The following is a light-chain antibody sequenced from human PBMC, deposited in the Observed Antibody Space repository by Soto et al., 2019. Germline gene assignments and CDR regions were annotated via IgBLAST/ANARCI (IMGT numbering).Light chain of an antibody. CDR1: QNIWRL. V-gene: IGKV1-12*01. CDR2: DAS. J-gene: IGKJ5*01. CDR3: EQAGSFPIT. Sequence: DIQMTQSPSSVSASVGDRVTITCRASQNIWRLLAWYQQKPGKAPELLIYDASSLQSGVPPRFSGSGSGTDFTLTISSLQPEDFATYHCEQAGSFPITFGQGTRLEIK.